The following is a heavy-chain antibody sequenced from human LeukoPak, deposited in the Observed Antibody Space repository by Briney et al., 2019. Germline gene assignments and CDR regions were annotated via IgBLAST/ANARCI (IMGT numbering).Heavy chain of an antibody. CDR1: GFSFSNYA. CDR3: ARVVTYYSGSSGYALDF. CDR2: ISPSSSYI. V-gene: IGHV3-21*01. D-gene: IGHD3-22*01. J-gene: IGHJ4*02. Sequence: GGSLRLSCAASGFSFSNYAMHWVRQAPGKGLEWVSSISPSSSYIHYADSAKGRFTISRDDAKNSLYLQMNSLRAEDTAVYYCARVVTYYSGSSGYALDFWGQGALVTVSS.